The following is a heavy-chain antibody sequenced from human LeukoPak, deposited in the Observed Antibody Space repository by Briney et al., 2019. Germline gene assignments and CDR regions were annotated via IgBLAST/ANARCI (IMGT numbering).Heavy chain of an antibody. CDR2: FDPEDGET. J-gene: IGHJ3*02. Sequence: ASVKVSCKVSGYTLTELSMHWVRQAPGKGLEWMGGFDPEDGETIYAQKFQGRVTMTEDTSTDTAYMELSSLRSEDTAVYYCATAYYGSGGEGDTGLAFDIWGQGTMVTVSS. CDR1: GYTLTELS. D-gene: IGHD3-10*01. CDR3: ATAYYGSGGEGDTGLAFDI. V-gene: IGHV1-24*01.